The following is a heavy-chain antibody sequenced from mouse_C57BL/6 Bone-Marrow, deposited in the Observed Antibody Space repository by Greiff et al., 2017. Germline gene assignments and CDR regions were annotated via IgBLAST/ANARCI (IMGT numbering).Heavy chain of an antibody. CDR3: ASACDYYAMDY. Sequence: VQLQQSGAELAKPGASVKLSCKASGYTFTSYWMHWVKPRPGQGLEWIGYINPRSGYTKYNQKFKDKATLTAYKSSSTTYMHLSSLTYEDSAVYYCASACDYYAMDYWGQGTSVTVSS. CDR2: INPRSGYT. CDR1: GYTFTSYW. V-gene: IGHV1-7*01. J-gene: IGHJ4*01.